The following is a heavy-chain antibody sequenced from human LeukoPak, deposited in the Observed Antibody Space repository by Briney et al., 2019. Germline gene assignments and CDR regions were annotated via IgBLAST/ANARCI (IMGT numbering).Heavy chain of an antibody. CDR2: IDHSGST. Sequence: SETLSLTCAVYGGSFSGYYWSWIRHPPGRGLEWIAEIDHSGSTHYNPTLKSRVIISVDMSQHQVSLRLNSLTAADTAVYYCARGYTYYGSGSPPGDVWGNGTSVIVSS. CDR1: GGSFSGYY. D-gene: IGHD3-10*01. CDR3: ARGYTYYGSGSPPGDV. J-gene: IGHJ6*04. V-gene: IGHV4-34*01.